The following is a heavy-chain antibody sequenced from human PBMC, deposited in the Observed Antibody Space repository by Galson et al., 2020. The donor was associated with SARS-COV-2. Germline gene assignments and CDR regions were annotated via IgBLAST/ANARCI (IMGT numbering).Heavy chain of an antibody. J-gene: IGHJ4*02. V-gene: IGHV3-43*01. CDR3: AKEEYSYRGLFDY. CDR2: ISWDGGST. CDR1: GFTFDDYT. Sequence: GGSLRLSCAASGFTFDDYTMHWVRQAPGKGLEWVSLISWDGGSTYYADSVKGRFTISRDNSKNSLYLQMNSLRTEDTALYYCAKEEYSYRGLFDYWGQGTLVTVSS. D-gene: IGHD5-18*01.